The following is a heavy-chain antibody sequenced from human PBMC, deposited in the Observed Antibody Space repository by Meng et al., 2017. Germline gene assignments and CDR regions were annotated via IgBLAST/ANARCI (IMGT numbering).Heavy chain of an antibody. CDR2: SNHSASP. Sequence: QVLLQYGGAGTSILPVPLASARAVHGVSYSGSYWSWLRQPPGKGLKWIGESNHSASPNHNPSLQSRVTISVATSKNQFSLKLSSVTAADTAVYYCARGRRIAVYKVFDPWGQGTLVTVSS. CDR1: GVSYSGSY. V-gene: IGHV4-34*01. J-gene: IGHJ5*02. D-gene: IGHD6-19*01. CDR3: ARGRRIAVYKVFDP.